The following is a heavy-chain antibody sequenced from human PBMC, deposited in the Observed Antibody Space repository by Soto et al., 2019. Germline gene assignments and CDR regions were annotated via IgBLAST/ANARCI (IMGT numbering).Heavy chain of an antibody. V-gene: IGHV5-10-1*03. CDR2: IDPTDSFT. J-gene: IGHJ5*02. D-gene: IGHD1-26*01. CDR3: ARHRADLLRGFEA. CDR1: GYIYSSHW. Sequence: EVQLDQSGAEVKKTGESLRISCKDDGYIYSSHWISWVRYMPGKGLEWMGRIDPTDSFTRYSTSFQGLVTMSADKSITTGFLERSSLPASDTALYYCARHRADLLRGFEAWGQGSPVTVSS.